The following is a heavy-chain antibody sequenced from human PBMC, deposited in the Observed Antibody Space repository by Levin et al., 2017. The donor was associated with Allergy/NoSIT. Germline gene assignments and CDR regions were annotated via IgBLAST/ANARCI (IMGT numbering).Heavy chain of an antibody. CDR1: GFTFNDYS. CDR3: ARDLYWGGCDERGVWSDH. CDR2: ISSSGSKE. D-gene: IGHD2-15*01. V-gene: IGHV3-11*01. J-gene: IGHJ5*02. Sequence: GGSLRLSCAASGFTFNDYSMSWVRQAPGKGLEWVSYISSSGSKEYYADSVKGRFTISRDNAKNSLYLQMNSLRAEDTAVYYCARDLYWGGCDERGVWSDHWGHGILVTVSS.